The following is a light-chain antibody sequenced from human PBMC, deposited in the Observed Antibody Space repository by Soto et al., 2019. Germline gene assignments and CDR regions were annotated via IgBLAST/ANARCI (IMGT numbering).Light chain of an antibody. CDR3: QQYDNLPLT. V-gene: IGKV1-33*01. Sequence: DIQMTQSPSSLSASVGDRVTITCQASQDISNYLNWYQQKPGKAPKLLIYDASNLETGVPSRFSRSGSGTDFTFTISSLQPEDIATYFCQQYDNLPLTFGGGTKGEI. CDR2: DAS. J-gene: IGKJ4*01. CDR1: QDISNY.